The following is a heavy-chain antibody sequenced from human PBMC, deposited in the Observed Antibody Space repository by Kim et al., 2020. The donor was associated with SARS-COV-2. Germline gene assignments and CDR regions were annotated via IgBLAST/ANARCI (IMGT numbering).Heavy chain of an antibody. V-gene: IGHV3-66*01. CDR2: ST. J-gene: IGHJ4*02. CDR3: ARDQAGGFDY. Sequence: STYYADSVKARFTISRDNSKNTLYLQMNSLRAEDTAVYYCARDQAGGFDYWGQGTLVTVSS. D-gene: IGHD3-16*01.